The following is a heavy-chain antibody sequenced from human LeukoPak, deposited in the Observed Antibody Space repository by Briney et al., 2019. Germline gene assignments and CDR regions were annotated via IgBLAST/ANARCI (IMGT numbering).Heavy chain of an antibody. CDR1: GGSLSSGSYY. Sequence: SQTLSLTCTVSGGSLSSGSYYWSWIRQPAGKGLEWIGRIYTSGSTNYNPSLKSRVTISVDTSKNQFSLKLSSVTAADTAVYYCARVKRYTHAFDIWGQGTMVTVSS. CDR2: IYTSGST. J-gene: IGHJ3*02. V-gene: IGHV4-61*02. CDR3: ARVKRYTHAFDI. D-gene: IGHD2-2*02.